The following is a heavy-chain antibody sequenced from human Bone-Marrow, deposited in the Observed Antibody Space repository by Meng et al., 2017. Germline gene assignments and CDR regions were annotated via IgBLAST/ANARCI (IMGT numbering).Heavy chain of an antibody. Sequence: QGQLEESGPGLVKPSGTLSLTCAGSGGSISSSNCWSWVRQPPGKGLEWIGEIYQSGSTNYNPSLKSRVTISVDKSKNQFSLKLSSVTAADTAVYYCARPDYGDYLYYFDYWGQGALVTVSS. V-gene: IGHV4-4*02. D-gene: IGHD4-17*01. J-gene: IGHJ4*02. CDR2: IYQSGST. CDR1: GGSISSSNC. CDR3: ARPDYGDYLYYFDY.